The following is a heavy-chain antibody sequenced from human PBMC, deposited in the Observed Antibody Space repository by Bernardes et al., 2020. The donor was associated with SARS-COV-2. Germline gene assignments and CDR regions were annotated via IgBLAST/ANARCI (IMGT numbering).Heavy chain of an antibody. V-gene: IGHV4-59*08. CDR2: IYYIGST. Sequence: SETLSLTCTVSGGSISSYYWSWIRQPPGKGLEWIGYIYYIGSTNYNPSLKSRVTISVDTSKNQFSLKLSSVTAADTAVYYCARGYFYGMDVWGQGTTVTVSS. J-gene: IGHJ6*02. CDR1: GGSISSYY. CDR3: ARGYFYGMDV.